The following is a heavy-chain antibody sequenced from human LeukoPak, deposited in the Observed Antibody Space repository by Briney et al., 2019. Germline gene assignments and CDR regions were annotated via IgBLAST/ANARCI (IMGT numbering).Heavy chain of an antibody. J-gene: IGHJ3*02. D-gene: IGHD3-3*01. Sequence: PGGSLRLSCAASGVTFSDYYMNWIRQAPWKGLEWVSAISGSGGSTYYADSVKGRFTISRDNSKNTLYLQMNSLRAEDTAVYYCAKGLVLRFLEWSIADDAFDIWGQGTMVTVSS. V-gene: IGHV3-23*01. CDR1: GVTFSDYY. CDR3: AKGLVLRFLEWSIADDAFDI. CDR2: ISGSGGST.